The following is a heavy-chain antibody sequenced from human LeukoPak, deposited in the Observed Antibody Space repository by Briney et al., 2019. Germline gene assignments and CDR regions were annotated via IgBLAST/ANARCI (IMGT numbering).Heavy chain of an antibody. CDR1: GGSISSYY. V-gene: IGHV4-59*01. CDR3: GSSSTSYYKRASDAFDI. J-gene: IGHJ3*02. Sequence: SETLSLTCTVSGGSISSYYWSWIRQPPGKGLEWVGYIYYSGSTNYNPSLKSRVTISVDTSKNQFSLKLSSVTAADTAVYYCGSSSTSYYKRASDAFDIWGQGTMVTVSS. CDR2: IYYSGST. D-gene: IGHD2-2*02.